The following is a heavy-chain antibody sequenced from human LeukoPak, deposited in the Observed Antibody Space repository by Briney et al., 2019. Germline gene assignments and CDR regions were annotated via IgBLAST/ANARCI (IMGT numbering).Heavy chain of an antibody. CDR2: IYNSGST. J-gene: IGHJ4*02. CDR3: ARFKRAGGWSYFDY. V-gene: IGHV4-59*01. Sequence: SETLSLTCTVSGGSLSTYYWSWVRQPPGRGLEWIGHIYNSGSTNYSPTLKSRVTISVDTSKNQFSLKLSSVTAADTAVYYCARFKRAGGWSYFDYWGQGTLVTVSS. CDR1: GGSLSTYY. D-gene: IGHD6-19*01.